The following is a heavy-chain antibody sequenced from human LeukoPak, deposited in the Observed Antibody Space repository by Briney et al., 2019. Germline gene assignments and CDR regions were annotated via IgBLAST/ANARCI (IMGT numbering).Heavy chain of an antibody. CDR3: AKGDYSYGPSVNDY. V-gene: IGHV3-30*18. CDR1: GFNFTDFG. D-gene: IGHD5-18*01. CDR2: ISYHGKNK. Sequence: GGSLRLSCAASGFNFTDFGMHWVRQAPGKGLEWVAVISYHGKNKYYGDSVKGRFTISRDNSKNTLYLQMNSLRAEDTAVYYCAKGDYSYGPSVNDYWGQGTLVTVSS. J-gene: IGHJ4*02.